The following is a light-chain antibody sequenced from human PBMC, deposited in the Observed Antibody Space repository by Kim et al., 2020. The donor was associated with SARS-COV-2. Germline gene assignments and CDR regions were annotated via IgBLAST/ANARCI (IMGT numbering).Light chain of an antibody. CDR1: QSVRTN. V-gene: IGKV3D-15*01. CDR2: GAS. CDR3: QQYDRWPRT. Sequence: SVSPGERATLSCTASQSVRTNLAWYQQKPGQAPRLLISGASDRATGIPARFSGGGSGTDFTLTISSLQSEDFGVYYCQQYDRWPRTFGQGTKVDIK. J-gene: IGKJ1*01.